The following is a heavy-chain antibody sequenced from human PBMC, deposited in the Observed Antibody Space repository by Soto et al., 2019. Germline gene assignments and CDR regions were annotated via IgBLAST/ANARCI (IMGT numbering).Heavy chain of an antibody. D-gene: IGHD2-21*02. V-gene: IGHV1-69*12. Sequence: QVQLVQSGAEVKKPGSSVKVSCKASGGTFSSYAISWVRQAPGQGLEWMGGIIPIFGTANYAQKFQGRVTITAXXSXSXXYMELSSLRSEDTAVYYCARAHQSPGSDPPYGFDYWGQGTLVTVSS. CDR3: ARAHQSPGSDPPYGFDY. CDR1: GGTFSSYA. J-gene: IGHJ4*02. CDR2: IIPIFGTA.